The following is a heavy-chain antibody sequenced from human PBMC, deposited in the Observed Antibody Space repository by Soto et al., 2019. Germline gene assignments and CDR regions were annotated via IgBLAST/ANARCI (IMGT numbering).Heavy chain of an antibody. V-gene: IGHV1-69*13. Sequence: SVKVSCKASGGTFSSCAISWVRQAPGQGLEWMGGIIPIFGTANYAQKFQGRVTITADESTSTAYMELSSLRSEDTAVYYCARDLRRIAARPDLPPRSYYYYYGMDVWGQGTTVTVSS. D-gene: IGHD6-6*01. J-gene: IGHJ6*02. CDR3: ARDLRRIAARPDLPPRSYYYYYGMDV. CDR2: IIPIFGTA. CDR1: GGTFSSCA.